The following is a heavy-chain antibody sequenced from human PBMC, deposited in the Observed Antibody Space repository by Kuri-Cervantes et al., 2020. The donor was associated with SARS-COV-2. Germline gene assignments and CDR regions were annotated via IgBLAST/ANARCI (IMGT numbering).Heavy chain of an antibody. Sequence: GESLKISCKGSGYSFTSYWIGWVRQMPGKGLEWMGIIYPGDSDTRYSPSFQGQVTISADKSISTAYLQWSSLKASDTAMYYCARQLDYYDSSGYYYYYYYGMDVWGQGTTVTVSS. D-gene: IGHD3-22*01. CDR1: GYSFTSYW. CDR2: IYPGDSDT. J-gene: IGHJ6*02. CDR3: ARQLDYYDSSGYYYYYYYGMDV. V-gene: IGHV5-51*01.